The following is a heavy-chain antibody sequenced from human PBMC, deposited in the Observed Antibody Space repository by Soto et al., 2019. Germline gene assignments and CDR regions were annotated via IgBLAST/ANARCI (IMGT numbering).Heavy chain of an antibody. V-gene: IGHV4-4*02. CDR2: MYHSGGP. CDR3: ARVGSRWTSFNY. Sequence: QVHLQESGPGLVKPSGTLSLTCAVSGGSISDSNWWSWVRQPPGKGLEWIGEMYHSGGPNYNPSLRSRVTISIDKSKNQFSLNMNSVTAADTAVYYCARVGSRWTSFNYWGNGTLVTVSS. D-gene: IGHD6-13*01. J-gene: IGHJ4*01. CDR1: GGSISDSNW.